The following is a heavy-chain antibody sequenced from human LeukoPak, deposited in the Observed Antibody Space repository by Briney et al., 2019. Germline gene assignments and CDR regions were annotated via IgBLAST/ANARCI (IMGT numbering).Heavy chain of an antibody. J-gene: IGHJ4*02. CDR3: ARAVVSTGHYYFES. CDR1: GFIFSDHY. D-gene: IGHD3-9*01. V-gene: IGHV3-72*01. Sequence: GGSLRLSCVASGFIFSDHYMDWVRQAPGKGLEWVARSRNKPNSYTTEYAASVKGRFTISRDDSKNSLCLQMNSLRTEDTAVYYCARAVVSTGHYYFESWGQGTLVTVSS. CDR2: SRNKPNSYTT.